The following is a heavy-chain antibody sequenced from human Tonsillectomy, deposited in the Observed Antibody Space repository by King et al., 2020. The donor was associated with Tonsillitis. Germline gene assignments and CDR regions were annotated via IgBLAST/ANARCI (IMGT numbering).Heavy chain of an antibody. V-gene: IGHV4-34*01. J-gene: IGHJ5*02. CDR3: ASRPGYYDSSGYNFNWFDP. D-gene: IGHD3-22*01. CDR1: GGSFSGYY. Sequence: VQLPQWGAGLLKPSETLSLTCAVYGGSFSGYYWSWIRQPPGKGLEWIGENNHSGSTNYNPSLKSRVTVSVDTSKNQFSLKLSSVTAADTAVYYCASRPGYYDSSGYNFNWFDPWGQGTLVTVSS. CDR2: NNHSGST.